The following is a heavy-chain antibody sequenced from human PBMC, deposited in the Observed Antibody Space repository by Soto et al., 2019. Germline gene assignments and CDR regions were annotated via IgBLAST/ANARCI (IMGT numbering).Heavy chain of an antibody. D-gene: IGHD2-15*01. CDR1: GFTFSSYD. CDR3: AREVRECSGGSCYHPGAFDI. V-gene: IGHV3-13*01. J-gene: IGHJ3*02. CDR2: IGTAGDT. Sequence: HPGGSLRLSCAASGFTFSSYDMHWVRQATGKGLEWVSAIGTAGDTYYPGSVKGRFTISRENAKNSLYLQMNSLRAGDTAVYYCAREVRECSGGSCYHPGAFDIWGQGTMVTVSS.